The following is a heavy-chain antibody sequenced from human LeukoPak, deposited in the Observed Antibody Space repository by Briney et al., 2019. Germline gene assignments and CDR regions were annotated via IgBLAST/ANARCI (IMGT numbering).Heavy chain of an antibody. D-gene: IGHD2-21*02. CDR1: GYTFTRYG. CDR2: ISAYNGNT. CDR3: ARDLIETYCGGDCHPTLFDY. V-gene: IGHV1-18*01. J-gene: IGHJ4*02. Sequence: ASVEVSCKASGYTFTRYGISWVRQSPGQGLEWMGWISAYNGNTNYAQKLQGRVTMTTDTSTSTAYMELRSLRSDDTAVYYCARDLIETYCGGDCHPTLFDYWGQGTLVTVSS.